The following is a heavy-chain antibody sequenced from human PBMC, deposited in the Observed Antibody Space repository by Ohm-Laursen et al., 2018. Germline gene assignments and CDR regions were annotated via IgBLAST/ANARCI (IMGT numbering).Heavy chain of an antibody. V-gene: IGHV4-4*07. D-gene: IGHD6-19*01. Sequence: SETLSLTCTVSGGSISGYYWSWIRQPAGKGLEWLGRFSVDGSTNYNPSLKSRVTVSVQMSKSQFSLRLSSVTAADTAVYYCARGFSGWWGRIDYWGQGILVTVSS. CDR3: ARGFSGWWGRIDY. CDR2: FSVDGST. CDR1: GGSISGYY. J-gene: IGHJ4*02.